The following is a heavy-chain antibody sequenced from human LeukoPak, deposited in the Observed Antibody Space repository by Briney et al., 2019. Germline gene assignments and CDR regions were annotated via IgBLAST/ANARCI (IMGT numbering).Heavy chain of an antibody. CDR1: AYTFIGYY. D-gene: IGHD3-3*01. V-gene: IGHV1-18*01. CDR3: ARVPLSLRFLEWLLSYYFDY. Sequence: GASVKVSCKASAYTFIGYYMHWVRQAPGQGLEWMGWISAYNGNTNYAQKLQGRVTMTTDTSTSTAYMELRSLRSDDTAVYYCARVPLSLRFLEWLLSYYFDYWGQGTLVTVSS. CDR2: ISAYNGNT. J-gene: IGHJ4*02.